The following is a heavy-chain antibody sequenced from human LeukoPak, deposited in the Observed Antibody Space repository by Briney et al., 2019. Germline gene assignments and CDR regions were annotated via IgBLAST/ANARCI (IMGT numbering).Heavy chain of an antibody. Sequence: PSETLSLTCTVSGGSISSSSYYWGWIRQPPGKGLEWIGSVSNSGSKHYNPSLKSRVTIFEDTSKNQFSLKLGSVTAADTAVYYCARLRYDILTGCFDYWGQGTLVTVSS. J-gene: IGHJ4*02. CDR3: ARLRYDILTGCFDY. CDR2: VSNSGSK. V-gene: IGHV4-39*01. D-gene: IGHD3-9*01. CDR1: GGSISSSSYY.